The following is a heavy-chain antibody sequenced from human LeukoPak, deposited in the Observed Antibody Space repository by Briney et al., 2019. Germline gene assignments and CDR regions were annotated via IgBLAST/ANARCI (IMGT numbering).Heavy chain of an antibody. Sequence: GGSLRLSCAASGFTFSSYGMHWVRQAPGKGLEWVSGISWNSGSIGYADSVKGRFTISRDNAKNSLYLQMNSLRAEDTAVYYCARLLLSFDYWGQGTLVTVSS. CDR2: ISWNSGSI. J-gene: IGHJ4*02. CDR3: ARLLLSFDY. CDR1: GFTFSSYG. D-gene: IGHD3-22*01. V-gene: IGHV3-9*01.